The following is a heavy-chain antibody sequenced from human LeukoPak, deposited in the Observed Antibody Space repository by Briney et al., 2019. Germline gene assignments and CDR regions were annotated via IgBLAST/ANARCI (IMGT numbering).Heavy chain of an antibody. Sequence: PGRSLRLSCAASGFTFSSYGMHWVRQAPGKGLEWVAVIWYDGSRKYYADSVKGRFTISRDNSKNTLWLQMNSLRAEDTAVYYCARGDGSASGDYWGQGTLVTVSS. D-gene: IGHD6-25*01. V-gene: IGHV3-33*01. CDR1: GFTFSSYG. CDR3: ARGDGSASGDY. CDR2: IWYDGSRK. J-gene: IGHJ4*02.